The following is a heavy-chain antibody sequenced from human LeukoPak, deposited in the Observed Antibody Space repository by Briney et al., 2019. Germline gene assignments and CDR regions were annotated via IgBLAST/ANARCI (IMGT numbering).Heavy chain of an antibody. CDR2: IYPGDSDT. V-gene: IGHV5-51*01. CDR3: ARCWGRSDYYDSSGYSLFDY. J-gene: IGHJ4*02. Sequence: GESLKISCQGSGYSFTSYWIGWVRPMPGKGLEWMGIIYPGDSDTRYSPSFQGQVTISADKSISTAYLQWSSLKASGTAMYYCARCWGRSDYYDSSGYSLFDYWGQGTLVTVSS. D-gene: IGHD3-22*01. CDR1: GYSFTSYW.